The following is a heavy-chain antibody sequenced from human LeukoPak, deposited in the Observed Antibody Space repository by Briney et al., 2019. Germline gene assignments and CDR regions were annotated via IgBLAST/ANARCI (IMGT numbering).Heavy chain of an antibody. V-gene: IGHV1-69*13. Sequence: ASVKVSCKASGGTFSSYAISWVRQAPGQGLEWMGGIIPIFGTANYAQKFQGRVTITADESTSTVYMELSSLRSEDTAMYYCAREGEIGYDLSDYWGQGTLVTVSS. CDR1: GGTFSSYA. CDR2: IIPIFGTA. D-gene: IGHD5-12*01. CDR3: AREGEIGYDLSDY. J-gene: IGHJ4*02.